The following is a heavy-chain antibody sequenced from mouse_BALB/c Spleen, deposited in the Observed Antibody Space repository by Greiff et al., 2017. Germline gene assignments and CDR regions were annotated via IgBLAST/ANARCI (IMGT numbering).Heavy chain of an antibody. J-gene: IGHJ2*01. CDR3: ARGDTSTMITTHFDY. CDR2: ISSGSSTI. V-gene: IGHV5-17*02. Sequence: EVKLMESGGGLVQPGGSRKLSCAASGFTFSSFGMHWVRQAPEKGLEWVAYISSGSSTIYYADTVKGRFTISRDNPKNTLFLQMTSLRSEDTAMYYCARGDTSTMITTHFDYWGQGTTLTVSS. D-gene: IGHD2-4*01. CDR1: GFTFSSFG.